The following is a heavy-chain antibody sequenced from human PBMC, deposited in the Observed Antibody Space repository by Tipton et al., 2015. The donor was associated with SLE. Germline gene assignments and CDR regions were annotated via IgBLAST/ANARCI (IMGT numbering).Heavy chain of an antibody. J-gene: IGHJ4*02. CDR1: GGSISSYY. CDR2: IYYSGST. CDR3: ARGGGAAYVPLDY. Sequence: TLSLTCTVSGGSISSYYWSWIRQPPGKGLEWIGYIYYSGSTNYNPSLKSRVTISVETSKNQFSLKLSSVTAADTAVYYCARGGGAAYVPLDYWGQGTLVTVSS. V-gene: IGHV4-59*01. D-gene: IGHD3-10*02.